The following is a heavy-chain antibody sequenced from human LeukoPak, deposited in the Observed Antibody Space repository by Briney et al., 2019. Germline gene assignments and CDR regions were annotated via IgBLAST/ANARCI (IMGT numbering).Heavy chain of an antibody. Sequence: GGSLRLSCAASGFTFSNYRMHWVRQAPGKGLVWVSRINSNGSTTSYADSVKGRFTISRDNAKNTLYLQMNSLRAEDTAVYYCARGNYYGMDVWGQGTTVTVSS. CDR2: INSNGSTT. V-gene: IGHV3-74*01. CDR1: GFTFSNYR. J-gene: IGHJ6*02. CDR3: ARGNYYGMDV.